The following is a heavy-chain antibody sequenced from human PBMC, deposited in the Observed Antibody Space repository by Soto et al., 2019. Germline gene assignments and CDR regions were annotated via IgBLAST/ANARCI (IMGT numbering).Heavy chain of an antibody. J-gene: IGHJ6*02. D-gene: IGHD6-19*01. CDR2: IIPIFGTA. CDR1: GGTFSSNA. Sequence: SVKVSCKASGGTFSSNAISWVRQAPGQGLEWIGGIIPIFGTANYAQKFQGRVTITADESTSTAYMELSSLRSEDTAVYYCAREGIAVAGRRYYYYYGTDVWGQGTTVTVSS. CDR3: AREGIAVAGRRYYYYYGTDV. V-gene: IGHV1-69*13.